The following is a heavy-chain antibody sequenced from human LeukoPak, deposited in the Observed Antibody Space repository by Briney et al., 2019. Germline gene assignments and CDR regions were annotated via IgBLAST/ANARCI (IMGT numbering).Heavy chain of an antibody. CDR2: IYYSGCT. V-gene: IGHV4-59*01. D-gene: IGHD1-26*01. CDR1: GGSISSYY. Sequence: SETLSLTCTVSGGSISSYYWSWIRQPPGKGLEWIGYIYYSGCTNYNPSLKSRVTISVDTSKNQFSLKLSSVTAADTAVYYCARDEGSGSYLNYWGQGTLVTVSS. J-gene: IGHJ4*02. CDR3: ARDEGSGSYLNY.